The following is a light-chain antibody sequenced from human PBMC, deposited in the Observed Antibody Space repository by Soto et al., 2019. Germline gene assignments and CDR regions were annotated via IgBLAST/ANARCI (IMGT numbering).Light chain of an antibody. J-gene: IGKJ1*01. Sequence: EIVLTQSPGPLSLSPGERATLSCRASQSVSNNYLAWYQQNPGQAPSLLIYGASNRATGIPDRFSGSGSGTDFTLTISRLEPEDFAVYYCQQYGSSGTFGQGTKVEIK. V-gene: IGKV3-20*01. CDR1: QSVSNNY. CDR3: QQYGSSGT. CDR2: GAS.